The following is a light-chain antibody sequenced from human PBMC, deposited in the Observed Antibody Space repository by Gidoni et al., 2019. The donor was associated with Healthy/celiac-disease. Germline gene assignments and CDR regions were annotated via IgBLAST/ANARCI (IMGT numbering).Light chain of an antibody. Sequence: QSVLTQPPSVSGAPGQRVTISWTGSNSNIEAIYDVPWSQQLPRTAPNRLLFVNTQRPAGFPDRFSGSKSGTSASLIITGLQAEDEAEYYCQTYDNNLGGYVFGTGTKVNVL. CDR1: NSNIEAIYD. CDR3: QTYDNNLGGYV. V-gene: IGLV1-40*01. J-gene: IGLJ1*01. CDR2: VNT.